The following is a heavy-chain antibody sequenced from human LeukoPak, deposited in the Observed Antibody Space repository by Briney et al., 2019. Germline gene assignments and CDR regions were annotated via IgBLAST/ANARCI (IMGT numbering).Heavy chain of an antibody. J-gene: IGHJ6*03. CDR1: GGSISSRSDY. CDR3: SRSHDYGGLYFYYYMDV. D-gene: IGHD4-23*01. CDR2: LDSSGST. V-gene: IGHV4-39*01. Sequence: SESLSLTCTVSGGSISSRSDYWGWIRQTPGKGLEWIGNLDSSGSTYYNPSLKSRVTISVGTSKNQFPLNLRSVTAADTAIYFCSRSHDYGGLYFYYYMDVWGKGTTVTDSS.